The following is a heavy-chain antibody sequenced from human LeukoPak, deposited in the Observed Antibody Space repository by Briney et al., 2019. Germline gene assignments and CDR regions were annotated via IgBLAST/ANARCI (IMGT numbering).Heavy chain of an antibody. V-gene: IGHV3-7*01. Sequence: GGSLGLSCAASGFTFSNYWMNWVRQPPGKRLEWVANIYRDGSETYYVDSVKGRFTISRDNAKNSLYPQMNGLRAEDTAVYYCARDPSRGYTYGYGDYWGQGTPVTVSS. D-gene: IGHD5-18*01. CDR1: GFTFSNYW. CDR3: ARDPSRGYTYGYGDY. J-gene: IGHJ4*02. CDR2: IYRDGSET.